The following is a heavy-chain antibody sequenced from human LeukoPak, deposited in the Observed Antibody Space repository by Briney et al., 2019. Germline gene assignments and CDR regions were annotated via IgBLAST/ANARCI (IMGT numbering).Heavy chain of an antibody. CDR3: ARAHVLRYFDWLSPEGHWFDP. D-gene: IGHD3-9*01. CDR1: GGSFSGYY. Sequence: SETLSLTCAVYGGSFSGYYWSWIRQPPGKGLEWIGEINHGGSTNYNPSLKSRVTISVDTSKNQFSLELSSVTAADTAVYYCARAHVLRYFDWLSPEGHWFDPWGQGTLVTVSS. J-gene: IGHJ5*02. V-gene: IGHV4-34*01. CDR2: INHGGST.